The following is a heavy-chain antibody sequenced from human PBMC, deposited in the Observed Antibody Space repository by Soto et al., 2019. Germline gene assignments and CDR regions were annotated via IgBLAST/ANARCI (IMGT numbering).Heavy chain of an antibody. V-gene: IGHV3-33*01. CDR3: ARDRLRYNWNDFPYYYYGMDV. CDR1: GFTFSSYA. D-gene: IGHD1-1*01. CDR2: IWFDGSNT. J-gene: IGHJ6*02. Sequence: GGSLRLSCAASGFTFSSYAMHWVRQAPCKGLEWVGFIWFDGSNTFYAESVKGRFTISRDNSKNTVYLQISALRAEDTAVYYCARDRLRYNWNDFPYYYYGMDVWGQGTTVTVSS.